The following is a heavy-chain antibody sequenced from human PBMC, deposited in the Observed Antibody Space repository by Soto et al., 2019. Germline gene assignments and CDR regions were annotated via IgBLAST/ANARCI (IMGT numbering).Heavy chain of an antibody. CDR2: ISSDGTSR. V-gene: IGHV3-30*18. D-gene: IGHD4-4*01. Sequence: GGSLRLSCAASGFTISSYGMHWVRQAPGKGLEWVAVISSDGTSRFYADSVKGRFTISRDNSKNTLYLQMNSLRAEDTAMYYCAKVRVKDYYYYAMDVWGQGTTVTVSS. CDR3: AKVRVKDYYYYAMDV. J-gene: IGHJ6*02. CDR1: GFTISSYG.